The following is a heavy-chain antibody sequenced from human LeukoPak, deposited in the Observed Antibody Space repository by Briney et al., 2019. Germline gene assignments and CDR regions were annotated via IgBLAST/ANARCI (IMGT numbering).Heavy chain of an antibody. V-gene: IGHV3-23*01. CDR2: ISPGDYTA. J-gene: IGHJ4*02. Sequence: GGSLRLSCLASGITFSSSSMSWVRQAPGKGLEWVSAISPGDYTAYYADSVKGRFTVSRDNSKNTLYLQLNSLRPEDTGLYYCARDRGGWPDYWGQGTLVTVSS. D-gene: IGHD6-19*01. CDR1: GITFSSSS. CDR3: ARDRGGWPDY.